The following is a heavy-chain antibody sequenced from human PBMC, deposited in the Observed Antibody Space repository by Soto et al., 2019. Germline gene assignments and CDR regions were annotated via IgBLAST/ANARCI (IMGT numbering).Heavy chain of an antibody. Sequence: QEELVQSGAEVKKPGSSVNVSCKASGGTFASYSITWVRQAPGQRLEWMGEFIPLLQTVNYAQKLQGRVTITGDRSNSTVYMALSRLRSDNTAVYYCARDPVDLFGYMDVWGHGTTVTVS. CDR3: ARDPVDLFGYMDV. CDR2: FIPLLQTV. V-gene: IGHV1-69*06. J-gene: IGHJ6*02. CDR1: GGTFASYS. D-gene: IGHD6-25*01.